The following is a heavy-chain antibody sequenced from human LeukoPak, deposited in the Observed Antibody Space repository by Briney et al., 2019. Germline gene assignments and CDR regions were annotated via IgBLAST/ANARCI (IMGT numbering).Heavy chain of an antibody. Sequence: GGSLRLSCAASGFTFSSYAMHWVRQAPGKGLEWVAVNSYDGSKTYYADSVKGRFTISRDNAKNSLYLQMNSLRAEDTAVYYCASRGSYFGFDDYWGQGTLVTVSS. D-gene: IGHD1-26*01. CDR1: GFTFSSYA. CDR2: NSYDGSKT. J-gene: IGHJ4*02. CDR3: ASRGSYFGFDDY. V-gene: IGHV3-30*04.